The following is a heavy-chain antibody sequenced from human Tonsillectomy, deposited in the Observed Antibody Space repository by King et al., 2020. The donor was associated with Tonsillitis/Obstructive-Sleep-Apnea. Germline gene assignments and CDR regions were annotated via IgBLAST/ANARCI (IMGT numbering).Heavy chain of an antibody. CDR1: GYSFSNYW. CDR3: ARQCLYGSNPGY. V-gene: IGHV5-51*01. CDR2: IYPSDSDT. J-gene: IGHJ4*02. Sequence: QLVQSGAVVKKPGESLKISCKGSGYSFSNYWIGWVRQMPGKGLEWMGIIYPSDSDTTYSPSFQVQVTISVDKSSSTVYLQWGSLKAPDTAMYYCARQCLYGSNPGYWGQGTLVTVSS. D-gene: IGHD4-23*01.